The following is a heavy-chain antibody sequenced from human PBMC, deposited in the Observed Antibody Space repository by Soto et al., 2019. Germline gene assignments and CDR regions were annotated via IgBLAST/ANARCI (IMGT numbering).Heavy chain of an antibody. J-gene: IGHJ6*02. D-gene: IGHD3-16*01. Sequence: RGESLKISCMGSGYNYNLDWISWVRQKPWRGLEWMGIIYPGDSDTRYNPSFQGQVTISVDKSINTAYLQWDSLEASDTATYYCARHLRSYDFFQYYYGIDVRGQGSTVTVSS. CDR1: GYNYNLDW. CDR2: IYPGDSDT. CDR3: ARHLRSYDFFQYYYGIDV. V-gene: IGHV5-51*01.